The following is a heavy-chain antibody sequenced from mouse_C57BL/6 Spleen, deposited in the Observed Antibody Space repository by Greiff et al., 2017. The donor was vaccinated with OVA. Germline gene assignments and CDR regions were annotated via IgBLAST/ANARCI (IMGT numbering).Heavy chain of an antibody. CDR3: ARGGYDYPYYFDY. CDR1: GYTFTSYW. D-gene: IGHD2-4*01. Sequence: VQLQQPGAELVMPGASVKLSCKASGYTFTSYWMHWVKQRPGQGLEWIGEIDPSDSYTNYNQKFKGKSTLTVDKSSSTAYMQLSSLTSEDSAVYYCARGGYDYPYYFDYWGQGTTLTVSS. V-gene: IGHV1-69*01. J-gene: IGHJ2*01. CDR2: IDPSDSYT.